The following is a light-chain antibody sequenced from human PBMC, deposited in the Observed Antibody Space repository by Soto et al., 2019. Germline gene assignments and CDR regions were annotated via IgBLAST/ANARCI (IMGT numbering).Light chain of an antibody. CDR3: QQSYSSPVT. J-gene: IGKJ5*01. CDR1: QGISSY. Sequence: IQLTQSPSSLSASVGDRVTITCRASQGISSYLAWYQQKPGKAPKLLIYAASSLQSGVPSRFSGSGSGTDLTLTISSLQPEDSATYYCQQSYSSPVTFGHGTRLEIK. CDR2: AAS. V-gene: IGKV1-39*01.